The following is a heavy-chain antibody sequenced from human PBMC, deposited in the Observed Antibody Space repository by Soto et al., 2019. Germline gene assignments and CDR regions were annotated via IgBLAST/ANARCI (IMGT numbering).Heavy chain of an antibody. D-gene: IGHD2-15*01. CDR1: GFSSSDYW. CDR2: IIQDGRAI. V-gene: IGHV3-7*03. J-gene: IGHJ4*02. Sequence: GGSLRLSCAASGFSSSDYWMSWVRQAPGRGLEWVAHIIQDGRAIYYVDSVRGRFTISRDSAGNSVFLEMHRLRVEDTVVYYCARGGELSLLPLDYWGLGTLVTVSS. CDR3: ARGGELSLLPLDY.